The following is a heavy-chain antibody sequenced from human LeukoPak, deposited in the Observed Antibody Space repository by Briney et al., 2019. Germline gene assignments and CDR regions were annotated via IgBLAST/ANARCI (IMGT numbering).Heavy chain of an antibody. V-gene: IGHV6-1*01. J-gene: IGHJ5*02. CDR1: GDSVSSNSAA. CDR3: ARGAGQQLGAPRWFDP. CDR2: TYYRSKWYN. Sequence: SQTLSLTCAISGDSVSSNSAAWNWIRQSPSRGLEWLGRTYYRSKWYNDYAVSVKSRITINPDTSKNQFSLQLNSVTPEDTAVYYCARGAGQQLGAPRWFDPWGQGTLVTVSS. D-gene: IGHD6-13*01.